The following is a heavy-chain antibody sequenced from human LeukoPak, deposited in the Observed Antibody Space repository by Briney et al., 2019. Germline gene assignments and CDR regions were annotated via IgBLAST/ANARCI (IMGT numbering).Heavy chain of an antibody. Sequence: SETLSLTCTVSGGSISGYYWSWIRQPPGKGLERIGYIYYSGSTNYNPSLKSRVTISVDTSKNQFSLKLSSVTAADTAVYYCARDLEIAAAGPYYYYMDVWGKGTTVTVSS. J-gene: IGHJ6*03. CDR3: ARDLEIAAAGPYYYYMDV. CDR1: GGSISGYY. V-gene: IGHV4-59*01. D-gene: IGHD6-13*01. CDR2: IYYSGST.